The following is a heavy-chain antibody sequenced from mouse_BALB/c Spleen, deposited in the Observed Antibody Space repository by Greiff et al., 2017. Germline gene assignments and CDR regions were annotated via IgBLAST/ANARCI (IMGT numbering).Heavy chain of an antibody. D-gene: IGHD2-14*01. CDR2: ISSGGSYT. J-gene: IGHJ2*01. Sequence: EVQVVESGGGLVKPGGSLKLSCAASGFTFSSYAMSWVRQSPEKRLEWVAEISSGGSYTYYPDTVTGRFTISRDNAKNTLYLEMSSLRSEDTAMYYCARAGDYRHFDYWGQGTTLTVSS. CDR1: GFTFSSYA. V-gene: IGHV5-9-4*01. CDR3: ARAGDYRHFDY.